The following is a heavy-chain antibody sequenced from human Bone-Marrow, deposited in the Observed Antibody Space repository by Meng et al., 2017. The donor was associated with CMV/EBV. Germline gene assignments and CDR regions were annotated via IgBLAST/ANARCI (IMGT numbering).Heavy chain of an antibody. D-gene: IGHD5-18*01. J-gene: IGHJ4*02. CDR1: GGSISSYY. V-gene: IGHV4-4*07. CDR2: IYTSGST. Sequence: LQESGPGLVKPSETLSLTCTVSGGSISSYYWSWIRQPAGKGLEWIGRIYTSGSTNYNPSLKSRVTMSVDTSKNQFSLKLSSVTAADTAVYYCARTQDTAMVAYYFDYWGQGTLVTVSS. CDR3: ARTQDTAMVAYYFDY.